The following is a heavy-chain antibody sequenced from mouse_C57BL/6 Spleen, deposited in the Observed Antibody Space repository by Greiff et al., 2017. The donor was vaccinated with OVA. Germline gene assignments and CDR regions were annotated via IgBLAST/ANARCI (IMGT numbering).Heavy chain of an antibody. CDR2: IYPGDGDT. V-gene: IGHV1-80*01. D-gene: IGHD1-1*01. CDR1: GYAFSSYW. Sequence: QVQLQQSGAELVKPGASVKISCKASGYAFSSYWMNWVKQRPGKGLEWIGQIYPGDGDTNYNGKFKGKATLTADKSSSTAYMQLSSLTSEDSAVDFCAREEDYYGSSTCAYWGQGTLVTVSA. CDR3: AREEDYYGSSTCAY. J-gene: IGHJ3*01.